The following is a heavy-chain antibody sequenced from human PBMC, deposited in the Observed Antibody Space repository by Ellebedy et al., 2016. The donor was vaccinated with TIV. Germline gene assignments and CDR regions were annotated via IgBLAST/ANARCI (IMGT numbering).Heavy chain of an antibody. CDR2: ISGSGDTT. Sequence: PGGSLRLSCAASGFTFSSYAMSWVRQAPGQGLEWVSTISGSGDTTYYADSVKGRFTISRDNSRNTLYLQMNSLRAEDTAVHYCAKGSVAGPRGYFDYWGQGTLVTVSS. V-gene: IGHV3-23*01. CDR1: GFTFSSYA. D-gene: IGHD6-19*01. CDR3: AKGSVAGPRGYFDY. J-gene: IGHJ4*02.